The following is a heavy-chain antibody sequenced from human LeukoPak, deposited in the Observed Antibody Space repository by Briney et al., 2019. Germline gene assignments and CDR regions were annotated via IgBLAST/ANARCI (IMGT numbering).Heavy chain of an antibody. CDR1: GFTFSSYD. V-gene: IGHV3-23*01. CDR3: AKDLYCSSSSCYEAVY. J-gene: IGHJ4*02. D-gene: IGHD2-2*01. CDR2: ISGSGGST. Sequence: GGSLRLSCAASGFTFSSYDMSWVRQAPGKGLEWVSSISGSGGSTYYADSVKGRFTISRDNSKNTLYLQMNSLRAEDTAVYYCAKDLYCSSSSCYEAVYWGQGTLVTVSS.